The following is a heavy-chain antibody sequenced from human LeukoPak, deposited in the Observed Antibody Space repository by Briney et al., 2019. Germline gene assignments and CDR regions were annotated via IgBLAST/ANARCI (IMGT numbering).Heavy chain of an antibody. CDR3: ARDLLESGFDY. J-gene: IGHJ4*02. D-gene: IGHD1-26*01. V-gene: IGHV4-59*01. Sequence: PSETLSLTCTVSGGSISSYYWSWIRQPPGKGLEWIGYIYYSGSTNYNPSLKSRVTISVDTSKNQFSLKLSSVTAADTAVYYCARDLLESGFDYWGQGTLVTVSS. CDR1: GGSISSYY. CDR2: IYYSGST.